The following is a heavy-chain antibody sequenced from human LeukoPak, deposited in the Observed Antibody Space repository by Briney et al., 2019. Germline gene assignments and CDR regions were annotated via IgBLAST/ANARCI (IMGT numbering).Heavy chain of an antibody. CDR3: ARRRGGGAAGKDWFDP. Sequence: QPGGSLRLSCAASGFTFSSYWMSWVRQAPGKGLEWVANIKQDGSEKYYVDSVKGRFTISRANAKNSLYLQMNSLRAEDTAVYYCARRRGGGAAGKDWFDPWGQGTLVTVSS. V-gene: IGHV3-7*03. CDR2: IKQDGSEK. J-gene: IGHJ5*02. CDR1: GFTFSSYW. D-gene: IGHD6-13*01.